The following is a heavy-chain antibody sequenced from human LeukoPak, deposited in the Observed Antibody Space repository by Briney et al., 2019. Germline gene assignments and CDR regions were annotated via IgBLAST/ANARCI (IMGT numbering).Heavy chain of an antibody. CDR2: INHSGST. J-gene: IGHJ4*02. CDR3: ARGGPDWQHDN. CDR1: GGSFSGYY. V-gene: IGHV4-34*01. D-gene: IGHD3-9*01. Sequence: SETLSLTCAVYGGSFSGYYWSWIRQPPGKGLEWIGEINHSGSTNYNPSLKSRVTMSVDTSKNQFSLKLSSVTAADTAVYYCARGGPDWQHDNWGQGTLVTVTS.